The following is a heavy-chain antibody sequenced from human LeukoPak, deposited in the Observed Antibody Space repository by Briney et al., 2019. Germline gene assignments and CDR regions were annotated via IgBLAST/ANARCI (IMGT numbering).Heavy chain of an antibody. V-gene: IGHV3-9*01. CDR1: GFTFDDYA. Sequence: GGSLRLSCAASGFTFDDYAMHWVRQAPGKGLEWVSGISWNSGSIGYADSVKGRFTISRDNAKNSLYLQMNSLRAEDTALYYCAKDISYYGSGSYGGAFDIWGQGTMVTVSS. CDR3: AKDISYYGSGSYGGAFDI. J-gene: IGHJ3*02. CDR2: ISWNSGSI. D-gene: IGHD3-10*01.